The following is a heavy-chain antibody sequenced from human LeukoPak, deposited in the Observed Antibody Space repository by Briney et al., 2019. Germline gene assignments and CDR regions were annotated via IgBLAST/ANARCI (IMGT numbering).Heavy chain of an antibody. CDR3: ARDKSPRYYYYYYMDV. Sequence: ASVKVSCKASGYTFTDYYMHWVRQAPGQRLEWMGRINPNSGGTNYAQKFQGRVTMTRDTSISTAYMELSRLRSDDTAVYYCARDKSPRYYYYYYMDVWGKGTTVTVSS. V-gene: IGHV1-2*06. J-gene: IGHJ6*03. CDR2: INPNSGGT. CDR1: GYTFTDYY.